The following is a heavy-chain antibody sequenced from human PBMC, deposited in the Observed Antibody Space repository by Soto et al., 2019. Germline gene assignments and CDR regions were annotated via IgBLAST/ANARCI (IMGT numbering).Heavy chain of an antibody. V-gene: IGHV1-69*06. CDR2: IIPIFGTA. D-gene: IGHD3-22*01. Sequence: QVQLVQSGAEVKKPGSSVKVSCKASGGTFSSYAISWVRQAPGQGLEWMGGIIPIFGTANYAQKFQGRVTITADKSTSKAYMELSSLRSEDTAVYYCARDQANYYDSSGYYGAWGQGTLVTVSS. J-gene: IGHJ5*02. CDR3: ARDQANYYDSSGYYGA. CDR1: GGTFSSYA.